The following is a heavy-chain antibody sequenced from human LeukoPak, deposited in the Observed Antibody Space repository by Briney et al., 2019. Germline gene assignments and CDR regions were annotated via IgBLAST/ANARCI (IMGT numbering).Heavy chain of an antibody. CDR2: IYSGGST. V-gene: IGHV3-53*01. J-gene: IGHJ4*02. Sequence: QTGGSLRLSCAASGFTVSSNYMSWVRQAPGKGLEWVSVIYSGGSTYYADSVKGRFTISRDNSKNTLYLQMNSLRAEDTAVYYCARALDTAMVLWGQGTLVTVSS. D-gene: IGHD5-18*01. CDR3: ARALDTAMVL. CDR1: GFTVSSNY.